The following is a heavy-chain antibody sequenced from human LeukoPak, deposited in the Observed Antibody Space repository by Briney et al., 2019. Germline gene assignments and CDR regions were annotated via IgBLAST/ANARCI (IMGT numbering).Heavy chain of an antibody. CDR2: INAGNGDT. V-gene: IGHV1-3*01. Sequence: ASVKVSCKASGFTFTTHSFQWVRQATGQRHEWMGWINAGNGDTKYSQNFQGRVIFTRDKSANTVYMELSSLTFEDTAVYYCARLLTGSDSWQRRHADYYRGMDVWGQGTTVTVSS. J-gene: IGHJ6*02. CDR3: ARLLTGSDSWQRRHADYYRGMDV. CDR1: GFTFTTHS. D-gene: IGHD6-13*01.